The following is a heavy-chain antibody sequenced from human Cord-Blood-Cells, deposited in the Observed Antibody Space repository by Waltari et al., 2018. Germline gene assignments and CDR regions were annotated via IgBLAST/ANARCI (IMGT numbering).Heavy chain of an antibody. J-gene: IGHJ4*02. D-gene: IGHD1-26*01. CDR3: ARRGIVGATFGY. CDR1: GGSFSGYY. Sequence: QVQLQQWGAGLLKPSETLSLTCAVYGGSFSGYYWSWIRQPPGKGLEWIGEINHSGSTNYHPSLKSRVTISVDTSKIQFSLKLSSVTAADTAVYYCARRGIVGATFGYWGQGTLVTVSS. V-gene: IGHV4-34*01. CDR2: INHSGST.